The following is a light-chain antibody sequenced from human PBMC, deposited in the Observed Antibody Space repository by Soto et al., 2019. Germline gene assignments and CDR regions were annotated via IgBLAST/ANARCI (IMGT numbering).Light chain of an antibody. V-gene: IGKV4-1*01. CDR2: WAS. J-gene: IGKJ2*01. CDR1: QSVLYSSNNKNY. Sequence: DIVMTQSPDSLAVSLGERATINCMSSQSVLYSSNNKNYLAWYQQRPGQPPKLLIYWASTRESGVPDRFSGSGSGTDFTLTITSLQAEDVAVYYCQQYVSTPPTFGQGTKLEIK. CDR3: QQYVSTPPT.